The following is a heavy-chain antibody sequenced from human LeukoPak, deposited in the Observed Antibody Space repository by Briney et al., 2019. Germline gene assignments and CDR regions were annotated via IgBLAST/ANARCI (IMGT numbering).Heavy chain of an antibody. Sequence: ASVKVSCKASGYTFTSYGISWVRQAPGQGLEWMGWISAYTGNTNYAQKLQGRVTMTTDTSTSTAYKELRSLRSDDTAVYYCARDGVGLTYVCDIWGQGTMVTVSS. CDR2: ISAYTGNT. CDR1: GYTFTSYG. CDR3: ARDGVGLTYVCDI. J-gene: IGHJ3*02. V-gene: IGHV1-18*01. D-gene: IGHD1-26*01.